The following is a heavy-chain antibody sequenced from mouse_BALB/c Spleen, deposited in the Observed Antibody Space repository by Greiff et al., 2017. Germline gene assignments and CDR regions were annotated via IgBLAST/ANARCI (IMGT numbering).Heavy chain of an antibody. CDR2: IYPGDGDT. D-gene: IGHD2-14*01. CDR1: GYAFSSSW. CDR3: ARGGYGYFDY. Sequence: QVQLQQSGPELVKPGASVKISCKASGYAFSSSWMNWVKQRPGQGLEWIGRIYPGDGDTNYNGKFKGKATLTADKSSSTAYMQLSSLTSVDSAVYFCARGGYGYFDYWGQGTTLTVSS. J-gene: IGHJ2*01. V-gene: IGHV1-82*01.